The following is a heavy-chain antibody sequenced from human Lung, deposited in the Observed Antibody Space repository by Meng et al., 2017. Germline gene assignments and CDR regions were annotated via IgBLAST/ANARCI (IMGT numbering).Heavy chain of an antibody. D-gene: IGHD2-2*01. V-gene: IGHV1-69*13. CDR3: ARKAGNCISTTCYSLDY. J-gene: IGHJ4*02. CDR1: GGIFSNYV. CDR2: INAVFGTT. Sequence: SVKVSCKALGGIFSNYVIGWVRQAPGQGLEWMGGINAVFGTTNYAQKFQDRVTITSDESTSTVYMELTRLTSEDTAVYFCARKAGNCISTTCYSLDYWGQGPLVTVSS.